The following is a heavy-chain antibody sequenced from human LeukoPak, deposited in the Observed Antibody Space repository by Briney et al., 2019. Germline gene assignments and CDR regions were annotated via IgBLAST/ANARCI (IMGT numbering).Heavy chain of an antibody. CDR2: IRSSGITT. D-gene: IGHD3-16*01. CDR3: VRVGNSLNYFDC. Sequence: PGGSLRLSCAASGFSFSSYEMNWVRQAPGKGLEWVSSIRSSGITTYYADSVKARFTISRDNAKDSLYLQMNSLRAEETDVYYCVRVGNSLNYFDCWGQGTLVTVSS. J-gene: IGHJ4*02. V-gene: IGHV3-48*03. CDR1: GFSFSSYE.